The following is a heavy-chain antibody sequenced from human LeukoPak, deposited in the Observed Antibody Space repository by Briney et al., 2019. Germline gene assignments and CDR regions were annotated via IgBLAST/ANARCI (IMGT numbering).Heavy chain of an antibody. V-gene: IGHV4-59*12. CDR3: ARGQTDGYKGNAFDI. J-gene: IGHJ3*02. Sequence: SETLSLTCTVSGGSISTYYWTWIRQPPGKGLEWIGYIYYSGSTNYNPSLKSRVTISVDTSKKHFSLKLSSVTAADTAVYYCARGQTDGYKGNAFDIWGQGTMVTVSS. CDR1: GGSISTYY. D-gene: IGHD5-24*01. CDR2: IYYSGST.